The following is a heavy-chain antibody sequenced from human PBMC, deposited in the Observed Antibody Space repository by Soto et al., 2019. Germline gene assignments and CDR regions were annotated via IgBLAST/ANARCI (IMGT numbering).Heavy chain of an antibody. D-gene: IGHD1-26*01. Sequence: ASVKVSCKASGYTFTSYYMHWVRQAPGQGLEWMGIINPSGGSTSYAQKFQGRVTMTRDTSTSTVYMELSSLRSEDTAVYYCARDFYYSGSSSTKYYYGMDVWGQGTTVTVS. J-gene: IGHJ6*02. V-gene: IGHV1-46*01. CDR3: ARDFYYSGSSSTKYYYGMDV. CDR1: GYTFTSYY. CDR2: INPSGGST.